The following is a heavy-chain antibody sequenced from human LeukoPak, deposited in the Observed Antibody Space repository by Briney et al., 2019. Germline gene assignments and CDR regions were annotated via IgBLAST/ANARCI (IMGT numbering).Heavy chain of an antibody. V-gene: IGHV3-53*01. CDR1: GFTVSSNY. CDR2: IYSGGGT. D-gene: IGHD3-22*01. Sequence: GGSLRLSCAASGFTVSSNYMSWVRQAPGKGLQWVSVIYSGGGTYYADAVKVRFTISRDNSKNTLSLQMNSLRAEDTAVYYCARYRNYYDSSGYYPFDYWGQGTLVTVSS. CDR3: ARYRNYYDSSGYYPFDY. J-gene: IGHJ4*02.